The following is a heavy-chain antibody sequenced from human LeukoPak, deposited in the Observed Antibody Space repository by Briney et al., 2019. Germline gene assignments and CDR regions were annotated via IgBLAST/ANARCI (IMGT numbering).Heavy chain of an antibody. CDR1: GFTFSSYA. CDR3: ARDSDSSGPNWFDP. Sequence: GGSLRLSCAASGFTFSSYAMHWVRQAPGKGLEWVAVISYDGGNKYYADSVKGRFTISRDNSKNTLYLQMNSLRAEDTAVYYCARDSDSSGPNWFDPWGQGTLVTVSS. V-gene: IGHV3-30-3*01. J-gene: IGHJ5*02. CDR2: ISYDGGNK. D-gene: IGHD3-22*01.